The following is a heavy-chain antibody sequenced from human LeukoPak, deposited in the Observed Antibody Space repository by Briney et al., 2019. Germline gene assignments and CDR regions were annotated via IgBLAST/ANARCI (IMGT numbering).Heavy chain of an antibody. Sequence: ASVKVSCKVSGYTFTNYDINWVRQAPGQGLEWMGWMNPDSGDTGYAQSFQGRITFTRDTSISTAYMGLSSLISENTAVFYCARGGFGSGSYFDHWGQGTLVTVSS. CDR1: GYTFTNYD. CDR3: ARGGFGSGSYFDH. CDR2: MNPDSGDT. D-gene: IGHD3-10*01. V-gene: IGHV1-8*03. J-gene: IGHJ4*02.